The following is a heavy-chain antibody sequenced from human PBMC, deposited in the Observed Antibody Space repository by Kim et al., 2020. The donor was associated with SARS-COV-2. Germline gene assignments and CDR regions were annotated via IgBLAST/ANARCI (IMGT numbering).Heavy chain of an antibody. D-gene: IGHD2-2*02. Sequence: GGSLRLSCSASGFTFSSYAMHWVRQAPGKGLEYVSAISSNGGSTYYADSVKGRFTISRDNSKNTLYLQMSSLRAEDTAVYYCVKGEVVPAAILGYYYYGMDVWGQGTTVTVSS. J-gene: IGHJ6*02. CDR2: ISSNGGST. V-gene: IGHV3-64D*06. CDR1: GFTFSSYA. CDR3: VKGEVVPAAILGYYYYGMDV.